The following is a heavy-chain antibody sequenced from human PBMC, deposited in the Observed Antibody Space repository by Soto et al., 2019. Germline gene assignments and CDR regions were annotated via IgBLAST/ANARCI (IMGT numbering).Heavy chain of an antibody. CDR3: ARHGSPSIYGGNTPFDY. V-gene: IGHV4-39*01. D-gene: IGHD2-15*01. J-gene: IGHJ4*02. CDR1: GGSISSSSYY. Sequence: SETLSLTCTVSGGSISSSSYYWGWIRQPPGKGLEWIGSIYYSGSTYYNPSLKSRVTISVDTSKNQFSLKLSSVTAADTAVYYCARHGSPSIYGGNTPFDYWGQGTLVTVSS. CDR2: IYYSGST.